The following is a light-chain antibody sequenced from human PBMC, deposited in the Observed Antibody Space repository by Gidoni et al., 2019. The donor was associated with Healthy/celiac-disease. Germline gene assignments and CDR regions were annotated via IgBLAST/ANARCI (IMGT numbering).Light chain of an antibody. V-gene: IGLV2-11*01. CDR3: CSYAGSLV. Sequence: QSALTQPRPVSGSPGQSVTISCTGTSSDVGGYNYVSWYHQHPGKAPKLMIYDVSKRPSGVPDRFSGSKSGNTASLTISGLQAEDEADYYCCSYAGSLVFGGGTKLTVL. J-gene: IGLJ2*01. CDR1: SSDVGGYNY. CDR2: DVS.